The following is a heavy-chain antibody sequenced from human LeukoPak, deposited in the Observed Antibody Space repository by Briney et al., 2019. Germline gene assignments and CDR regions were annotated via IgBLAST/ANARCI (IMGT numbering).Heavy chain of an antibody. D-gene: IGHD3-22*01. V-gene: IGHV3-23*01. J-gene: IGHJ4*02. CDR2: ISGSGGNT. CDR1: GITLSNYG. Sequence: GGSLRLSCAVSGITLSNYGMSWDRQAPGKGLQWVAGISGSGGNTNYADSVKGRFTISRDNRKNTLYLQMNSLRAEDTAVYFCAKRGVVIRVILVGFHKEAYYFDSWGQGALVTVSS. CDR3: AKRGVVIRVILVGFHKEAYYFDS.